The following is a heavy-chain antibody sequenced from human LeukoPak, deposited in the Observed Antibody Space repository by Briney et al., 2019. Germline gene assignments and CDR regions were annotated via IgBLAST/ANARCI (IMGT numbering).Heavy chain of an antibody. V-gene: IGHV1-18*01. CDR3: ARVRGRITMIVVVIEANDY. J-gene: IGHJ4*02. CDR1: GYTFTTYA. Sequence: ASVKVSCKASGYTFTTYAMNWVRQAPGQGLEWMGWISAYNGNTNYAQKLQGRVTMTTDTSTSTAYMELRSLRSDDTAVYYCARVRGRITMIVVVIEANDYWGQGTLVAVSS. D-gene: IGHD3-22*01. CDR2: ISAYNGNT.